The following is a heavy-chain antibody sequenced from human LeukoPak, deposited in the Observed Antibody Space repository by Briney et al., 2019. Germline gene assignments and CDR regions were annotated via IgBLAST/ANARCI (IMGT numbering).Heavy chain of an antibody. V-gene: IGHV3-53*01. J-gene: IGHJ4*02. CDR1: GFTVSSDS. CDR3: AKRGAEVGATVAPGDY. CDR2: IYSGGST. D-gene: IGHD1-26*01. Sequence: GGSLRLSCTVSGFTVSSDSMSWVRQAPGKGLEWVSFIYSGGSTHYSDSVKGRFTISRDNSKNTLYLQMNSLRAEDTAVYYCAKRGAEVGATVAPGDYWGQGTLVTVSS.